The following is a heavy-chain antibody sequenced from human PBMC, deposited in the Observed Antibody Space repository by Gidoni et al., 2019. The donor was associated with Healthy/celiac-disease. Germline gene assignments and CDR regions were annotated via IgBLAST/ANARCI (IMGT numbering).Heavy chain of an antibody. CDR3: ARDALGGSYETLFDY. CDR1: GLPFSSSA. D-gene: IGHD1-26*01. J-gene: IGHJ4*02. CDR2: ISYDGSNK. V-gene: IGHV3-30-3*01. Sequence: QVQLVESGGGVVQPGRSLRLPCAASGLPFSSSAMHWVRQAPGKVLEWVAVISYDGSNKYYADAVKGRFTISRDNSKNTLYLQMNSLRAEDTAVYYCARDALGGSYETLFDYWGQGTLVTVSS.